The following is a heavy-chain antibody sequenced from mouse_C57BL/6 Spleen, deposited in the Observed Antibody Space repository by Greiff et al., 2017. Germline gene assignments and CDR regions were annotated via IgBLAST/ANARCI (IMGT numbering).Heavy chain of an antibody. CDR1: GYTFTSYW. D-gene: IGHD1-1*01. Sequence: VQLQQPGAELVRPGSSVKLSCKASGYTFTSYWMHWVKQRPIQGLEWIGNIDPSDSETHYNQKFKDKATLTVDKSSSTAYMQLSSLTSEDSAVDYCARSEGYYGGAKDYWGQRTSVTVSS. V-gene: IGHV1-52*01. CDR3: ARSEGYYGGAKDY. J-gene: IGHJ4*01. CDR2: IDPSDSET.